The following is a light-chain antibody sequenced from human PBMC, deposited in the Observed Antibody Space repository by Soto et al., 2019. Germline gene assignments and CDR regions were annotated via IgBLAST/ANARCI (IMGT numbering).Light chain of an antibody. CDR3: QQTYSTPWT. CDR1: QSISSY. V-gene: IGKV1-39*01. CDR2: AAS. Sequence: DIQMTQSPSSLSASVGDRVTITCRASQSISSYLNWYQQKPGKAPKLLIFAASSLQSGVPSRFRASGSGTDFTFTISSLQPEDFASYYCQQTYSTPWTFGQGTKVDIK. J-gene: IGKJ1*01.